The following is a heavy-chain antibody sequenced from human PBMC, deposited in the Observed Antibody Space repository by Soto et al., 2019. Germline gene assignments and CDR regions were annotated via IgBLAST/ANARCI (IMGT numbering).Heavy chain of an antibody. D-gene: IGHD5-18*01. J-gene: IGHJ4*02. CDR3: ARGPALVISFDY. CDR1: GFTFSSYA. CDR2: ISYDGSNK. V-gene: IGHV3-30-3*01. Sequence: QVQLVESGGGVVQPGRSLRLSCAASGFTFSSYAMHWVHQAPGKGLEWVAVISYDGSNKYYADSVKGRFTISRDNSKNTLYLQMNSLRAEDTAVYYCARGPALVISFDYWGQGTLVTVTS.